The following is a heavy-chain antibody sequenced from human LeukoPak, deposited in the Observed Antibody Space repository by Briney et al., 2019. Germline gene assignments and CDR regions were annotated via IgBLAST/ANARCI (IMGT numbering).Heavy chain of an antibody. J-gene: IGHJ4*02. CDR2: INPSGGST. Sequence: ASVKVSCKASGYTFTRFYMHWVRQAPGQGLEWMGIINPSGGSTSYTQKFQGRATMTRDTSTTTVYMELSSLRSEDTAVYYCARASDSSGYYAPQHYFDYWGQGTPVIVSS. CDR3: ARASDSSGYYAPQHYFDY. V-gene: IGHV1-46*03. D-gene: IGHD3-22*01. CDR1: GYTFTRFY.